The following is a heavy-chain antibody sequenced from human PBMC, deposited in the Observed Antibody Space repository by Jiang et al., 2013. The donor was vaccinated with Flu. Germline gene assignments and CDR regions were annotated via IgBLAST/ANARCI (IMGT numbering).Heavy chain of an antibody. Sequence: GAEVKKPGASVKVSCKASGYTFTSYGISWVRQAPGQGLEWMGWISVYNGNTNYAQKLQGRVTMTTDTSTSTAYMELRSLRSDDTAVYYCARDRSDRGVKRGSDYWGQGTLVTVSS. D-gene: IGHD3-10*01. CDR2: ISVYNGNT. J-gene: IGHJ4*02. CDR3: ARDRSDRGVKRGSDY. CDR1: GYTFTSYG. V-gene: IGHV1-18*01.